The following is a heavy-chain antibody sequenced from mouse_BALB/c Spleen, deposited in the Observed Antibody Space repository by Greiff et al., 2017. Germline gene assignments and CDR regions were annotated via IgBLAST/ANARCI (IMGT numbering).Heavy chain of an antibody. Sequence: EVNVVESGGGLVQPGGSLKLSCAASGFTFSSYGMSWVRQTPDKRLELVATINSNGGSTYYPDSVKGRFTISRDNAKNTLYLQMSSLKSEDTAMYYCARDGITTVVAGYYYAMDYWGQGTSVTVSS. CDR3: ARDGITTVVAGYYYAMDY. CDR2: INSNGGST. V-gene: IGHV5-6-3*01. J-gene: IGHJ4*01. D-gene: IGHD1-1*01. CDR1: GFTFSSYG.